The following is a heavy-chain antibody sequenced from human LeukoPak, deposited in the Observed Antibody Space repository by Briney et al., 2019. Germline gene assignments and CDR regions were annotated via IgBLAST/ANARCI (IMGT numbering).Heavy chain of an antibody. V-gene: IGHV4-59*01. D-gene: IGHD6-13*01. CDR2: IYYSGST. Sequence: SETLSLTCTVSGGSLSSYYWSWIRQPPGKGLEWIGYIYYSGSTNYNPSLKSRVTISVDTSKNQFSLKLSSVTAADTAVYYCARDSNRVFDPWGQGTLVTASS. CDR1: GGSLSSYY. J-gene: IGHJ5*02. CDR3: ARDSNRVFDP.